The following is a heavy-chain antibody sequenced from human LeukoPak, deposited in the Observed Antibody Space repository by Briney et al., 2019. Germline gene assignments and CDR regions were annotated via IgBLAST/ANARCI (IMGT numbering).Heavy chain of an antibody. CDR1: GFFFSNYY. D-gene: IGHD6-13*01. V-gene: IGHV3-11*04. J-gene: IGHJ4*02. Sequence: NPGGSLRLSCAASGFFFSNYYMSWIRQTPGKGLEWIAYISSDGSPNNYADSVKGRFTMSGDNAQNSVHLQMNNLRVDDTAVYYCAREFWYRFEYWGQGTVVTVSS. CDR3: AREFWYRFEY. CDR2: ISSDGSPN.